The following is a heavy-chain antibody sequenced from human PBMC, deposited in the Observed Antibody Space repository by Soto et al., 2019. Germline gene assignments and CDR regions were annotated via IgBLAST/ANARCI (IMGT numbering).Heavy chain of an antibody. V-gene: IGHV1-18*01. CDR3: AGGGEGDCSGGACYRDWFDP. CDR1: GYNFSNYD. CDR2: ISVYNGNT. D-gene: IGHD2-21*02. Sequence: QVQLVQSGAEVKKPGASVKVSCKASGYNFSNYDINWVRQAPGQGPEWMGWISVYNGNTNHAERLQDRLTMTTDTAASTAYMEVRSLRSDDTAMYYCAGGGEGDCSGGACYRDWFDPWGQGTLVTVS. J-gene: IGHJ5*02.